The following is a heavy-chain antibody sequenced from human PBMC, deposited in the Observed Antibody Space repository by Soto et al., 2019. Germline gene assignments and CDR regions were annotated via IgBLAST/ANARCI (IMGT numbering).Heavy chain of an antibody. V-gene: IGHV3-64D*08. Sequence: PGGSLRLSCSASGFTSSSYAMHWVRQAPGKGLEYVSAISSNGGSTYYADSVKGRFTISRDNSENTLYLQMSSLRAEDMALYYCARRGYGSGWPNVYMDVWGKGTTVTVSS. CDR3: ARRGYGSGWPNVYMDV. D-gene: IGHD6-25*01. J-gene: IGHJ6*03. CDR2: ISSNGGST. CDR1: GFTSSSYA.